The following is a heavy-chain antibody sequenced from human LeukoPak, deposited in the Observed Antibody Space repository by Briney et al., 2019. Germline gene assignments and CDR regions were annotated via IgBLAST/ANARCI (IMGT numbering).Heavy chain of an antibody. Sequence: PGGSLRLSCAASGFTFSSDAMSWVRQAPGKGLEWVSAISGSGGSTYYADSVKGRFTISRDNSKNTLYLQMNSLRAEDTAVYYCAKGYLAAAGTWWFDPWGQGTLVTVSS. J-gene: IGHJ5*02. V-gene: IGHV3-23*01. CDR1: GFTFSSDA. CDR2: ISGSGGST. CDR3: AKGYLAAAGTWWFDP. D-gene: IGHD6-13*01.